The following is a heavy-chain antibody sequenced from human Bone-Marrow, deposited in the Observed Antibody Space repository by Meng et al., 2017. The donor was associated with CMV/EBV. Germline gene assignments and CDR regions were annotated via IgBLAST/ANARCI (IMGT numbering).Heavy chain of an antibody. Sequence: SISSSSYYWGWIRQPPGKGLEWIGSIYYSGSTYYNPSLKSRVTISVDTSKNQFSLKLSSVTAADTAVYYCARGMIQLWLLQKESYFDYWGQGTLVTVSS. D-gene: IGHD5-18*01. V-gene: IGHV4-39*07. J-gene: IGHJ4*02. CDR3: ARGMIQLWLLQKESYFDY. CDR1: SISSSSYY. CDR2: IYYSGST.